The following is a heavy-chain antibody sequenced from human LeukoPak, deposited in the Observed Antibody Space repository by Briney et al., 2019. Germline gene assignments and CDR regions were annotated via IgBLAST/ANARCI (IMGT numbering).Heavy chain of an antibody. CDR3: ASHGSGSYSPDFDY. CDR2: ISAYNGNP. Sequence: ASVKVSCKASGYTFASYGISWVRQAPGQGLEWMGWISAYNGNPNYAQKLQGRVTMTTDTSTSTAYMELRSLRSDDTAVYYCASHGSGSYSPDFDYWGQGTLVTVSS. V-gene: IGHV1-18*01. CDR1: GYTFASYG. D-gene: IGHD1-26*01. J-gene: IGHJ4*02.